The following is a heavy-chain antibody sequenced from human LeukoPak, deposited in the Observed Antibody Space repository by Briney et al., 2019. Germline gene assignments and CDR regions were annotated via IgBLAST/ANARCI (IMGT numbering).Heavy chain of an antibody. CDR2: ISGSGSGGST. V-gene: IGHV3-23*01. J-gene: IGHJ4*02. CDR3: AKSGYNRFDY. Sequence: GGSLRLSCAASGFTFSSYGMSWVRQAPGKGLEWVSNISGSGSGGSTYYADSVKGRFTISRDNSKNTLYLQMNSLRAEDTAVYYCAKSGYNRFDYWGQGTLVTVSS. D-gene: IGHD5-24*01. CDR1: GFTFSSYG.